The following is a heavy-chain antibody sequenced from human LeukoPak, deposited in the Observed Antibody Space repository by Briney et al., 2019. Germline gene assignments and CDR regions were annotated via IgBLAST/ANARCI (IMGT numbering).Heavy chain of an antibody. CDR1: GYTFTSYF. CDR2: INPSGVST. Sequence: ASVKVSCKASGYTFTSYFMHWMRQAPGQGPEWMGIINPSGVSTSYAQRFQGRVTMTRDTSTSTLYMVLSSLRSEDTAVYYCASSYYGSGSRPSYFDYWGQGTLVTVSS. CDR3: ASSYYGSGSRPSYFDY. D-gene: IGHD3-10*01. J-gene: IGHJ4*02. V-gene: IGHV1-46*01.